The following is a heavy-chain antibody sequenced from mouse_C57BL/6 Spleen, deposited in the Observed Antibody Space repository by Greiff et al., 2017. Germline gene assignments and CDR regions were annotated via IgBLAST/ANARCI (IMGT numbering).Heavy chain of an antibody. CDR3: ARDGGMDY. Sequence: EVQLQESGPGLVKPSQSLSLTCSVTGYSITSGYYWNWIRQFPGNKLEWMGYISYDGSNNYNPSLKNRISITRDTSKNQFFLKLNSVTTEDTATYYCARDGGMDYWGQGTSVTVSS. CDR2: ISYDGSN. J-gene: IGHJ4*01. CDR1: GYSITSGYY. V-gene: IGHV3-6*01.